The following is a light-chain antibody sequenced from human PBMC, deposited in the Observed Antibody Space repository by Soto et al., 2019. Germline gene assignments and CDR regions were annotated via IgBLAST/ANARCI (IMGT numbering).Light chain of an antibody. Sequence: DIQMTQSPASLSASVGDRVTITCRASQSISSYLSWYQQKPGKAPKLLINIASTLQSGVPSRFSGSGSGTDFTLAISSLQPEDFATYYCQQSSSTPQTFGGGTRVEIK. CDR3: QQSSSTPQT. CDR1: QSISSY. J-gene: IGKJ4*01. V-gene: IGKV1-39*01. CDR2: IAS.